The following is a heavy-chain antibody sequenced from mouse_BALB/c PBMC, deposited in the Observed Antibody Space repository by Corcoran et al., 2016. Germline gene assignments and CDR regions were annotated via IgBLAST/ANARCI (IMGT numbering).Heavy chain of an antibody. V-gene: IGHV1S136*01. J-gene: IGHJ2*01. D-gene: IGHD1-3*01. Sequence: EVQLQQSGPELVKPGASVQMSCKASGYTFTSYVMHWVKQKPGQGLEWIGYINPYNDGTKYNEKFKGKATLTSDKSSSTAYMELSSLTSEDSAVDYCETFNSNYFDYWGQGTTLTVSS. CDR1: GYTFTSYV. CDR2: INPYNDGT. CDR3: ETFNSNYFDY.